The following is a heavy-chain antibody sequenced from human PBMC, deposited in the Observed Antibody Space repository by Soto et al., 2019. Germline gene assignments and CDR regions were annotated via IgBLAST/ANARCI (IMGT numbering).Heavy chain of an antibody. Sequence: QVQLQESGPGLVKPSETLSLTCTVSGGSISGYYWSWIRQPPGRGLECIGYISFSGITNYSPSLKSRLAISVDTAKNQLSLTLPSVTAADTAVYYCARVQNGDHGLFSFDSWGQGALDTVST. D-gene: IGHD4-17*01. V-gene: IGHV4-59*01. CDR2: ISFSGIT. J-gene: IGHJ4*02. CDR1: GGSISGYY. CDR3: ARVQNGDHGLFSFDS.